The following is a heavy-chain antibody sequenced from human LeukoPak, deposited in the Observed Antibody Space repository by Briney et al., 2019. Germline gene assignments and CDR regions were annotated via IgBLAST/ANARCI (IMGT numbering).Heavy chain of an antibody. CDR2: IYHSGST. CDR3: ARDVEMGTIGHYFDS. Sequence: SETLSLTCAVSGASISSGTYYRSWIRQHPGKGLEWIGYIYHSGSTFYNPSLKSRVTISADTSENQFSLNLRSVTAADTAIYYCARDVEMGTIGHYFDSWGQGALVTVSS. CDR1: GASISSGTYY. V-gene: IGHV4-31*11. D-gene: IGHD5-24*01. J-gene: IGHJ4*02.